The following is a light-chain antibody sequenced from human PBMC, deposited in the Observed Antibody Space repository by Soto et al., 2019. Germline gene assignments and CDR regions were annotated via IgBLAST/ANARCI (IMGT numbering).Light chain of an antibody. CDR1: QGISSY. CDR3: QQYNNLPNT. CDR2: AAS. J-gene: IGKJ2*01. V-gene: IGKV1-8*01. Sequence: ATRMTQSPSSLSTSTGDRVTITCRASQGISSYLAWYQQKSGKAPKLLFYAASTLQSGVPSRFSGSGSGTDFTLTISSLQSEDFATYYCQQYNNLPNTSGQGTKLEIK.